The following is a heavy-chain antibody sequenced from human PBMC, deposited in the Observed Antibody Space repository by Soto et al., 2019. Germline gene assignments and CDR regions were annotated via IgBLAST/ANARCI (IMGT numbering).Heavy chain of an antibody. V-gene: IGHV4-4*02. Sequence: PSETLSLTCAVSSGSISSSNWWSWVRQPPGKGLEWIGEIYHSGSTNYNPSLKSRVTISVDKSKNQFSLKLSSVTAADTAVYYCARQSGYFNWFDPWGQGTLVTVSS. D-gene: IGHD3-22*01. CDR3: ARQSGYFNWFDP. CDR1: SGSISSSNW. J-gene: IGHJ5*02. CDR2: IYHSGST.